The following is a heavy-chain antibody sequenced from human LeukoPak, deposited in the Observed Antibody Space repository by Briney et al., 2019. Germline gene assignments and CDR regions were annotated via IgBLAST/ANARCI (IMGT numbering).Heavy chain of an antibody. CDR3: ASITIFDYYYYMDV. Sequence: ASVTVSCKASGYTFTSYGISWVRQAPGQGLEWMGWISAYNGNTNYAQKLQGRVTMTTDTSTSTAYMELRSLRSDDTAVYYCASITIFDYYYYMDVWGKGTTVTVSS. J-gene: IGHJ6*03. V-gene: IGHV1-18*01. D-gene: IGHD3-3*01. CDR1: GYTFTSYG. CDR2: ISAYNGNT.